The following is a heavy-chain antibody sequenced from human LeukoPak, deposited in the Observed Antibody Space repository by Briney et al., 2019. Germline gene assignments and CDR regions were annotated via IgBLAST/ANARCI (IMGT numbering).Heavy chain of an antibody. J-gene: IGHJ1*01. Sequence: PGGSLRLSCAASGFTVNSKYMSWVRQAPGKGLEWLSVMYSGGSTYYADSVKGRFTISRDNSKNTLYLQMNSLRAEDTAVYYCARVDSFYFQHWGQGTLVTVSS. CDR3: ARVDSFYFQH. CDR1: GFTVNSKY. CDR2: MYSGGST. V-gene: IGHV3-66*01. D-gene: IGHD3-22*01.